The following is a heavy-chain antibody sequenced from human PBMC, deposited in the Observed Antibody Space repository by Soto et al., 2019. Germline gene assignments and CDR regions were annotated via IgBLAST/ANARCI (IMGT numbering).Heavy chain of an antibody. CDR1: GFTFSSYS. J-gene: IGHJ5*02. V-gene: IGHV3-21*01. CDR3: ARDQRTGNWFDP. D-gene: IGHD2-8*02. Sequence: EVQLVGSGGGLVQPGGSLRLSCAASGFTFSSYSMNWVRQDPGKGLEWVSSISSSSSYIYYADSVKGRFTISRDNAKNSLYLQMNSLRAEDTAVYYCARDQRTGNWFDPWGQGTLVTVSS. CDR2: ISSSSSYI.